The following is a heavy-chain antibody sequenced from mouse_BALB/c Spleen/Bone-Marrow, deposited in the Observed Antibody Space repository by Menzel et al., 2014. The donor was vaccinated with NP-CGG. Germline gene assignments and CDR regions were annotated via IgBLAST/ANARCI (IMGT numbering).Heavy chain of an antibody. Sequence: VQLQQPGPELVKPGASVKISCKASGYSFTGYFMNWVMQSHGKSLEWIGRINPYNGDTFYNQKFKGKATLTVDKSSSTAHMELRSLASEDFAVYYCARSGDYYGFAYWGQGTLVTVSA. CDR1: GYSFTGYF. CDR2: INPYNGDT. CDR3: ARSGDYYGFAY. V-gene: IGHV1-20*02. D-gene: IGHD1-1*01. J-gene: IGHJ3*01.